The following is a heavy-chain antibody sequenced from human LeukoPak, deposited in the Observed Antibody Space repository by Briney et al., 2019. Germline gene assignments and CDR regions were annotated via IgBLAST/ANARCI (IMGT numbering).Heavy chain of an antibody. V-gene: IGHV4-59*11. CDR1: GGSISSHY. CDR2: IYYSGST. D-gene: IGHD1-26*01. Sequence: SETLSLTCTVSGGSISSHYWSWIRQPPGKGLEWIGYIYYSGSTNYNPSLKSRVTISVDTSKNQFSLKLSSVTAADTAVYYCAGVFGVGATKDDYWGQGTLVTVSS. J-gene: IGHJ4*02. CDR3: AGVFGVGATKDDY.